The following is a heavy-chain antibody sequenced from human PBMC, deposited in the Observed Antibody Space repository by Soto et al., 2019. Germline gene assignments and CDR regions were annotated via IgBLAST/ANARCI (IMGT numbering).Heavy chain of an antibody. J-gene: IGHJ4*02. CDR2: IKVDGSEK. V-gene: IGHV3-7*03. D-gene: IGHD3-10*01. CDR3: ARDRGWQTFDY. CDR1: GFTFDNYW. Sequence: SLRLSCTASGFTFDNYWMTWVRQAPGKELERVANIKVDGSEKYYVDSVKGRFIISRDNAKNSLYLQMNSLRAEDTAVYYCARDRGWQTFDYWGQGTLVTVSS.